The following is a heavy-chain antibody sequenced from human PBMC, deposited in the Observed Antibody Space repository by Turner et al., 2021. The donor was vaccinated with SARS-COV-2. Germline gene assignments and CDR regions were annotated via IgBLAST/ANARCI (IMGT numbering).Heavy chain of an antibody. CDR3: ARDPRVSAVTHVDDAFDI. V-gene: IGHV1-46*01. D-gene: IGHD4-17*01. Sequence: QVQLVQSGAAAKKPGASVKISCRTSGYTFSDYYIHWVRQAPGQGLEWMGIFNPSGGGTAYAQNFQGRLTMTSHTSTSTVYMELSSLRSEDTAVYYCARDPRVSAVTHVDDAFDIWGQGTMVTVSS. CDR2: FNPSGGGT. CDR1: GYTFSDYY. J-gene: IGHJ3*02.